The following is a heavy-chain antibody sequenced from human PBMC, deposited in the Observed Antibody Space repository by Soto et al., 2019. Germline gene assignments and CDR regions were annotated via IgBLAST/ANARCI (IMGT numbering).Heavy chain of an antibody. CDR3: ARARRSYGDYDY. J-gene: IGHJ4*02. D-gene: IGHD4-17*01. V-gene: IGHV4-59*01. Sequence: ETLSLTCTVSGGSINSYYWSWIRQPPGKGLEWIGYIYYTGSTHYNPSLKSRVTISVDTSRTQFSLKLTSVTAADTAVYYCARARRSYGDYDYWGQGTLVTVSS. CDR1: GGSINSYY. CDR2: IYYTGST.